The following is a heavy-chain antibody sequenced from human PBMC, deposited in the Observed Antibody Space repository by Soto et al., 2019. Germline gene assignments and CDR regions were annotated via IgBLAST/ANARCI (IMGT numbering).Heavy chain of an antibody. Sequence: QVQLVQSGAEVKKPGASVKVSCKASGYTFSDYYIHWMRQAPGQGLEWMGWINPNSGGTKYAHKFQGWVTMTRDTSIKTAYVELSRLTSDDTAVYYCARESGGATATLDYYYFYMDVWGKGTTVTVSS. D-gene: IGHD5-12*01. V-gene: IGHV1-2*04. CDR2: INPNSGGT. CDR1: GYTFSDYY. J-gene: IGHJ6*03. CDR3: ARESGGATATLDYYYFYMDV.